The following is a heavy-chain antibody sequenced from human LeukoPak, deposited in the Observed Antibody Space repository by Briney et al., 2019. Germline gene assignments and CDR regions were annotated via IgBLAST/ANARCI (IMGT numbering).Heavy chain of an antibody. CDR1: GYTFSGYY. J-gene: IGHJ4*02. D-gene: IGHD4-17*01. CDR3: ARDPSTVTTRHLDY. CDR2: INPNTGGT. Sequence: ASVKVSCKASGYTFSGYYMHWVRQAPGQGLEWMGWINPNTGGTKYTQKFQGRVTVTRDTSIRTVYLELSRLRSDDTAVYYCARDPSTVTTRHLDYWGQGTLVTVSS. V-gene: IGHV1-2*02.